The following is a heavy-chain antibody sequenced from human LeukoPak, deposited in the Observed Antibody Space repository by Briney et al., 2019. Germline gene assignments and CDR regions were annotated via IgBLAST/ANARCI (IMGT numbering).Heavy chain of an antibody. Sequence: PGGSLRLSCAASGFTFSSYSMNWVRQAPGKGLEWVSSISSSSSYIYYADSVKGRFTISRDNAKNSLYLQMNSLRAEDTAVYYCARGKGHIVVVVAAIDAFDIWGQGTMVTVSS. D-gene: IGHD2-15*01. CDR1: GFTFSSYS. CDR2: ISSSSSYI. V-gene: IGHV3-21*01. J-gene: IGHJ3*02. CDR3: ARGKGHIVVVVAAIDAFDI.